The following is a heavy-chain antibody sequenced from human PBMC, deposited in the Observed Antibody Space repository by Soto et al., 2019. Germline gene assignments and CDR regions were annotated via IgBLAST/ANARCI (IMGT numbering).Heavy chain of an antibody. V-gene: IGHV1-3*01. CDR3: ARDVIAAAGTAG. J-gene: IGHJ4*02. D-gene: IGHD6-13*01. Sequence: GASAKVSCKASGYTFTSYAMHWVRQAPGQRLEWMGWINAGNGNTKYSQKFQGRVTITADESTSTAYMELSSLRSEDTAVYYCARDVIAAAGTAGWGQGTLVTVSS. CDR1: GYTFTSYA. CDR2: INAGNGNT.